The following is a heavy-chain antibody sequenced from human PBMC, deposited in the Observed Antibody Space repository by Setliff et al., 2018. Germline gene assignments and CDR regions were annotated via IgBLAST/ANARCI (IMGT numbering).Heavy chain of an antibody. CDR2: IYYSGST. Sequence: SETLSLTCNVSGVSIANTASYWSWIRQPPGKGLEWIGYIYYSGSTNYNPSLKSRVTISVDTSKNQFSLKLSSVTAADTAVYYCARPPRGGRWYFDLWGRGTLVTVSS. CDR3: ARPPRGGRWYFDL. J-gene: IGHJ2*01. D-gene: IGHD3-16*01. V-gene: IGHV4-61*05. CDR1: GVSIANTASY.